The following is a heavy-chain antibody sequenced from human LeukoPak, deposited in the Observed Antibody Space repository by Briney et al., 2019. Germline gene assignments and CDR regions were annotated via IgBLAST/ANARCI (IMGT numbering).Heavy chain of an antibody. CDR2: ISACNDNT. CDR3: ARGDNGGYYLDY. CDR1: GYTFTSYG. J-gene: IGHJ4*02. D-gene: IGHD3-22*01. V-gene: IGHV1-18*01. Sequence: GASVKVSCKASGYTFTSYGVTWVRQAPGQGLEWMGWISACNDNTNYAQKLQTRVTMTTDTSTSTAYMELRSLRSDDTAVYYCARGDNGGYYLDYWGQGTLVTVSS.